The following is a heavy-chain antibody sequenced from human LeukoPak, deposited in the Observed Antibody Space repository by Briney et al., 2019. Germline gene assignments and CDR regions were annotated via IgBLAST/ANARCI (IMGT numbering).Heavy chain of an antibody. D-gene: IGHD5-24*01. V-gene: IGHV1-2*02. CDR2: INPNSGGT. CDR1: GYTFTGYY. J-gene: IGHJ4*02. Sequence: ASVKVSCKAAGYTFTGYYMHWVRQAPGQGLEWMGWINPNSGGTNYAQKFQGRVTMTRDTSISAVYMELSRLRSDDTAVYYCARDSTGVYNIVQYWGQGTLVTVSP. CDR3: ARDSTGVYNIVQY.